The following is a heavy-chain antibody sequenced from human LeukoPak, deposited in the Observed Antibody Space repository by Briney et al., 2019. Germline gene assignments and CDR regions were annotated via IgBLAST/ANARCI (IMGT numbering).Heavy chain of an antibody. D-gene: IGHD3-10*01. J-gene: IGHJ5*02. Sequence: SETLSLTCTVSGGSISSYYWSWIRQPPGKGLEWIGEINHSGSTNYNPSLKSRVTISVDTSKNQFSLKLSSVTAADTAVYYCARGRTVLLWFGADNWFDPWGQGTLVTVSS. CDR1: GGSISSYY. V-gene: IGHV4-34*01. CDR2: INHSGST. CDR3: ARGRTVLLWFGADNWFDP.